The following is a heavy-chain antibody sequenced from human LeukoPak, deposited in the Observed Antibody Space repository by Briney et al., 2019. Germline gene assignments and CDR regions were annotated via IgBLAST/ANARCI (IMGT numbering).Heavy chain of an antibody. D-gene: IGHD3-10*01. CDR2: ISTNGITT. Sequence: GGSLRLSCAASGFTFSDYYMGWMRQAPGQGLEWISYISTNGITTYYADSVRGRFTISRDNARNSLSLYMNFLRAEDTALYYCASSLNTVIISPYYFDYWGQGTLVTV. CDR1: GFTFSDYY. J-gene: IGHJ4*02. CDR3: ASSLNTVIISPYYFDY. V-gene: IGHV3-11*04.